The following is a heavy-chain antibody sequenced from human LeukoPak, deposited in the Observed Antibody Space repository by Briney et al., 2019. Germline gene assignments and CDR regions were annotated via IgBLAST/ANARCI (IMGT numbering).Heavy chain of an antibody. J-gene: IGHJ4*02. D-gene: IGHD5-18*01. CDR3: AKEQLSPFDY. V-gene: IGHV3-23*01. Sequence: GGSLRLSCAASGFIFGSSAMSWVRQAPGKGLEWVSTIGDGDGRTYYADSVKGRFTISRDNSKNTVYLQMNTLRGEDSAKYYCAKEQLSPFDYWGQGTVVTVSS. CDR1: GFIFGSSA. CDR2: IGDGDGRT.